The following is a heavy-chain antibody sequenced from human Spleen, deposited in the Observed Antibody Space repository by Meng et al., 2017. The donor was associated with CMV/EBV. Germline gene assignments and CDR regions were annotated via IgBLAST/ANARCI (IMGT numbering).Heavy chain of an antibody. CDR1: GGTFSSYT. Sequence: ASVKVSCKASGGTFSSYTISWVRQAPGQGLEWMGIINPSGGSTTYPQKFQGRVTMTRDTSTSTVYMELSSLRSEDTAVYYCAREWRTGYSGYGMDVWGQGTTVTVSS. J-gene: IGHJ6*02. D-gene: IGHD5-12*01. CDR3: AREWRTGYSGYGMDV. V-gene: IGHV1-46*01. CDR2: INPSGGST.